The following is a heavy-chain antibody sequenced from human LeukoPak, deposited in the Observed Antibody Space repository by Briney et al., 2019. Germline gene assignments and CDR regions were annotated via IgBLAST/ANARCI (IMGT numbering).Heavy chain of an antibody. V-gene: IGHV1-8*02. CDR1: GYTFNGYD. D-gene: IGHD4-17*01. Sequence: GSVTVSCKASGYTFNGYDINWVRQASGQGLEWMGRLNPHNGHTGYAQKFQGRLTLTRNTSMSTGYMELNNLNFEDTAVYYCVTAVKRVFDFWGQGTLVTVSS. CDR3: VTAVKRVFDF. CDR2: LNPHNGHT. J-gene: IGHJ4*02.